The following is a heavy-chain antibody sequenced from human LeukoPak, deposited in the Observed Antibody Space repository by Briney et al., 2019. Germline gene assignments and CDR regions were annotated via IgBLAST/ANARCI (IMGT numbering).Heavy chain of an antibody. D-gene: IGHD1-14*01. CDR3: ARATNVDYFYYYGMDV. V-gene: IGHV4-59*01. CDR1: GGSIKTYY. CDR2: IYDTGIT. J-gene: IGHJ6*02. Sequence: PSETLSLTCTVSGGSIKTYYWSWLRQPPGEGLEWIGYIYDTGITYYSPSLNGRVTISIDTSKNQFSLKLSSVTAADTAMYYCARATNVDYFYYYGMDVWGQGTTVTVSS.